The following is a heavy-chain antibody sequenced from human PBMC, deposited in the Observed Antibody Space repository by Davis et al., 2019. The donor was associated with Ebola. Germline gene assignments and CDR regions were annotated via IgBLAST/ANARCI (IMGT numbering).Heavy chain of an antibody. V-gene: IGHV3-23*01. CDR1: GFTFSSYA. D-gene: IGHD3-3*01. CDR3: ASILEWLLGWYFDL. Sequence: GGSLRLSCAASGFTFSSYAMSWVRQAPGRGLEWVSGISGVGGSTYYADSVKGRFTISRDNSKNTLYLQMNSLRAEDTAVYYCASILEWLLGWYFDLWGRGTLVTVSS. CDR2: ISGVGGST. J-gene: IGHJ2*01.